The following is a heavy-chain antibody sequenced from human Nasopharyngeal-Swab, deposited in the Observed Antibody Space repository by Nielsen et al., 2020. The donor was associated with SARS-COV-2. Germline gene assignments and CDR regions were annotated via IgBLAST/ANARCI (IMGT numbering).Heavy chain of an antibody. D-gene: IGHD2-2*01. CDR3: ARDKGRCSSTSCYVDY. V-gene: IGHV3-11*01. CDR1: GSTFRDYY. Sequence: GESLKISCAASGSTFRDYYMRPLRPAPGKGLEWVSYISSSGSTIYYADSVKGRFTISRDNAKNSLYLQMNSLRAEDTAVYYCARDKGRCSSTSCYVDYWGQGTLVTVAS. J-gene: IGHJ4*02. CDR2: ISSSGSTI.